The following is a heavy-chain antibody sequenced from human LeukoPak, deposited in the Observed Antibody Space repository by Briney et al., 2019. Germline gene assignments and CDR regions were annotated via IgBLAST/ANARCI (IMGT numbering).Heavy chain of an antibody. V-gene: IGHV3-48*04. Sequence: GGSLRLSCAASGFTFSSYNMNWVRQAPGKGLEWVSCISSSSSTIYYADSVKGRFTISRDNAKNSLYLQMNSLRAEDTAVYYCASPDPYYYDSSGYYGYWGQGTLVTVSS. CDR1: GFTFSSYN. CDR2: ISSSSSTI. CDR3: ASPDPYYYDSSGYYGY. J-gene: IGHJ4*02. D-gene: IGHD3-22*01.